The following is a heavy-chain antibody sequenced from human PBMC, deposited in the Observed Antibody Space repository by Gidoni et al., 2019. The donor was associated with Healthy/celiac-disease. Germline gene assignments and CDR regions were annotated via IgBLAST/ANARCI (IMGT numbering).Heavy chain of an antibody. V-gene: IGHV3-30*18. D-gene: IGHD3-16*02. CDR3: AKSVWGSYRPLDY. Sequence: QVQLVESGGGVVQPGRSLRLSCAASGFTFSSYGMHWVRQAPGKGLEWVAVISYDGSNKYYADSVKGRFTISRDNSKNTLYLQMNSLRAEDTAVYYCAKSVWGSYRPLDYWGQGTLVTVSS. CDR2: ISYDGSNK. CDR1: GFTFSSYG. J-gene: IGHJ4*02.